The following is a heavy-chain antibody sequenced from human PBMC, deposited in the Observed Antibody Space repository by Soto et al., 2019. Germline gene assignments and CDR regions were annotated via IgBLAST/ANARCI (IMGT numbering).Heavy chain of an antibody. CDR3: ARIDGYYHYMDV. J-gene: IGHJ6*03. Sequence: SETLSLTCTVSGGSISSYYWTWTRQPPGKGLEWIGYIYYSGSTNYNPSLKSRVTISVATSKTQFSLKLSSVTAADTAVYCCARIDGYYHYMDVWGKGTTVNVSS. V-gene: IGHV4-59*08. CDR2: IYYSGST. D-gene: IGHD6-13*01. CDR1: GGSISSYY.